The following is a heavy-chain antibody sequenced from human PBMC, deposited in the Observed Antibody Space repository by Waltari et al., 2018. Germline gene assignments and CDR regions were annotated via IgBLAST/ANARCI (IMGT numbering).Heavy chain of an antibody. D-gene: IGHD1-1*01. Sequence: QVQLQESGPGLVKPSETLSLTCAVSGYSISSGYYWGWIRQPPGKGLEWIGSIYHSGSTYYNPSLKSRVTISVDTSKNQFSLKLSSVTAADTAVYYCARTTGPAYWYFDLWGRGTLVTVSS. V-gene: IGHV4-38-2*01. CDR3: ARTTGPAYWYFDL. J-gene: IGHJ2*01. CDR1: GYSISSGYY. CDR2: IYHSGST.